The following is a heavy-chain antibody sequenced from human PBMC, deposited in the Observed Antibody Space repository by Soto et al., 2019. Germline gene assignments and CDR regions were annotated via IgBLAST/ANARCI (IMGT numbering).Heavy chain of an antibody. CDR2: IHNSGST. CDR1: GGSISGGDYY. CDR3: ARERDIVVVPTAIAKVDYYYYGMGV. V-gene: IGHV4-31*03. Sequence: SETLSLTCSVSGGSISGGDYYWSWIRQHPGMGLEWIGYIHNSGSTYYNPSLKSRVTISVDTSKSQFSLRLSSVTAADTAVYYCARERDIVVVPTAIAKVDYYYYGMGVWGQGIPVTVSS. D-gene: IGHD2-2*02. J-gene: IGHJ6*02.